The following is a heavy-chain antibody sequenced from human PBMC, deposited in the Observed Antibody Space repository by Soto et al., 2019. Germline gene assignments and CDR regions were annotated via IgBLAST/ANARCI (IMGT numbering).Heavy chain of an antibody. CDR2: ISYDGSNK. Sequence: GGSLRLSCAASGFTFSSYGMHWVRQAPGKGLEWVAVISYDGSNKYYADSVKGRFTISRDNSKNTLYLQMNSLRAEDTAVYYCAKDHFADFDWLTKPHHWLLEPRFDYWGQGTLVTVSS. J-gene: IGHJ4*02. D-gene: IGHD3-9*01. CDR1: GFTFSSYG. CDR3: AKDHFADFDWLTKPHHWLLEPRFDY. V-gene: IGHV3-30*18.